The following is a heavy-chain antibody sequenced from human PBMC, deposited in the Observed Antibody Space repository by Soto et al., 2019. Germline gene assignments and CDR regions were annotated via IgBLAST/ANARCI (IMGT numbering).Heavy chain of an antibody. CDR2: IYRTGST. Sequence: QVQLQESGPGLVKPSGTLSLTCAVSGGSFTSNNWWTWVRQPPGQGLEWIGEIYRTGSTNYNPSLKRRDTISLAKSENQFSLKVTSLTAAHTAVYYCASRDPGTSVDYWGQGTLVTVSS. CDR1: GGSFTSNNW. CDR3: ASRDPGTSVDY. D-gene: IGHD1-7*01. V-gene: IGHV4-4*02. J-gene: IGHJ4*02.